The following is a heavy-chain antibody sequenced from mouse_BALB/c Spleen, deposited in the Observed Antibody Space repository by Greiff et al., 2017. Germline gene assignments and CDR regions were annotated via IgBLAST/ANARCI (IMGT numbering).Heavy chain of an antibody. Sequence: QVQLKQPGAELVKPGASVKLSCKASGYTFTSYWMHWVKQRPGQGLEWIGEINPSNGRTNYNEKFKSKATLTVDKSSSTAYMQLSSLTSEDSAVYYCARFDYDVGFAYWGQGTLVTVSA. D-gene: IGHD2-4*01. V-gene: IGHV1S81*02. CDR2: INPSNGRT. CDR3: ARFDYDVGFAY. J-gene: IGHJ3*01. CDR1: GYTFTSYW.